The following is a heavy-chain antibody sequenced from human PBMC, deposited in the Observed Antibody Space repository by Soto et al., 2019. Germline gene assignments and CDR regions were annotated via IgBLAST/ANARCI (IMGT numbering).Heavy chain of an antibody. D-gene: IGHD2-2*01. CDR2: ISAYNGNT. J-gene: IGHJ4*02. CDR1: GYTFTSYG. V-gene: IGHV1-18*01. Sequence: ASVKVSCKASGYTFTSYGIIWVRQAPGQGLEWMGWISAYNGNTNYAQKLQGRVTMTTDTSTSTAYMELRSLRSDDTAVYYCARDGRGYCSGTSCPGSDWGQGTLVTVSS. CDR3: ARDGRGYCSGTSCPGSD.